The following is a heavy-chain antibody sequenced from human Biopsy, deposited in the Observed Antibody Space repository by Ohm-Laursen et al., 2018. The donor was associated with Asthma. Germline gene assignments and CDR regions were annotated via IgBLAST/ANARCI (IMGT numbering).Heavy chain of an antibody. CDR1: GFTFSSYG. Sequence: SLRLSCSAYGFTFSSYGMDWVRQAPGKGLEWVALMSYDGSIKDYADSVKGRFTISRDNSMNTLYLHMNSLRVEDTAVYYCARGLDYSGRSGFDYWGQGTLVTVSS. J-gene: IGHJ4*02. V-gene: IGHV3-33*05. D-gene: IGHD3-10*01. CDR3: ARGLDYSGRSGFDY. CDR2: MSYDGSIK.